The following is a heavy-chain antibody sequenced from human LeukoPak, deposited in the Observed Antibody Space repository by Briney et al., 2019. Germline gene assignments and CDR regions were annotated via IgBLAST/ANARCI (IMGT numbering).Heavy chain of an antibody. D-gene: IGHD5-24*01. J-gene: IGHJ4*02. CDR2: INHSGSI. Sequence: PSETLSLTCAVSGGSISSGGYSWSWIRQPPGKGLEWIGEINHSGSINYNPSLKSRVNISVDTSKNQFSLKLSSVTAADTAVYYCARGGSKMATIYYWGQGTLVTVSS. CDR3: ARGGSKMATIYY. CDR1: GGSISSGGYS. V-gene: IGHV4-34*01.